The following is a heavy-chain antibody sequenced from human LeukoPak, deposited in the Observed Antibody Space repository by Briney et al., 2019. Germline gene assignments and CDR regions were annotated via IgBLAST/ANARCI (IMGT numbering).Heavy chain of an antibody. D-gene: IGHD3-22*01. V-gene: IGHV3-9*01. CDR3: AKDRYDGYNYYYYYYMDV. CDR2: ISWNSDSI. CDR1: GFIFDDYA. Sequence: GGSLRLSCAASGFIFDDYAMHWVRQAPGKGLEWVSGISWNSDSIDYADSVKGRFTISRDNSKNTLYLRMNSLRAEDTAVYYCAKDRYDGYNYYYYYYMDVWGKGTTVTVSS. J-gene: IGHJ6*03.